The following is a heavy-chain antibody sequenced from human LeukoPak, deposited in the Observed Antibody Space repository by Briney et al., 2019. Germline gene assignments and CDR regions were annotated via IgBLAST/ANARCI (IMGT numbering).Heavy chain of an antibody. J-gene: IGHJ4*02. CDR2: IWYDGSNK. V-gene: IGHV3-33*03. D-gene: IGHD5-18*01. CDR1: GFTFSSYG. CDR3: ANQWVQLWSPFDY. Sequence: GSLRLSCAASGFTFSSYGMHWVRQAPGKGLEWVAVIWYDGSNKYYADSVKGRFTISRDNAKNSLYLQMNSLRVEDTAVYYCANQWVQLWSPFDYWGQGTLVTVSS.